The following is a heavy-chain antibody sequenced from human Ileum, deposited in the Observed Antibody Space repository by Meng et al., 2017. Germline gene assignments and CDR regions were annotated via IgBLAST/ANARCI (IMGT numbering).Heavy chain of an antibody. Sequence: EVQLVESGGGLVKPGGSLRLSCAASGFSLRSYSVNWVRQAPGKGLEWVSSISSSSSYIFYADSVKGRFTISRDNAKNSVYLQMNSLRAEDTAVYYCARDFSGSYYTNYFDCWGQGTLVTVSS. CDR2: ISSSSSYI. V-gene: IGHV3-21*01. CDR1: GFSLRSYS. J-gene: IGHJ4*02. D-gene: IGHD1-26*01. CDR3: ARDFSGSYYTNYFDC.